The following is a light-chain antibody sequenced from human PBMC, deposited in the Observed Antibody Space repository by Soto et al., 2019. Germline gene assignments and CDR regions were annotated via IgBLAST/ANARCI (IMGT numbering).Light chain of an antibody. CDR2: AAS. CDR3: QLYNSYSEA. J-gene: IGKJ1*01. CDR1: QSISNE. V-gene: IGKV1-5*01. Sequence: DIQMTQSPSSLSASVGDRVTVTCRASQSISNELNWYQQKPGNAPRLLIFAASTLHSGVPSRFVGSGSGTEFTLTISSLQPDDFATYYCQLYNSYSEAFGQGTKVDIK.